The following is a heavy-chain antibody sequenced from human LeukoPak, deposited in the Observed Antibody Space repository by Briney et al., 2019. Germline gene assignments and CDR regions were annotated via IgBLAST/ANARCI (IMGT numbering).Heavy chain of an antibody. D-gene: IGHD2-2*01. J-gene: IGHJ6*03. V-gene: IGHV3-64*01. CDR3: ARGRRVVVPPGYMDV. CDR1: GFTFSSYA. CDR2: ISSNGGST. Sequence: QPGGSLRLSCAASGFTFSSYAMHWVRQAPGKGLEYVSAISSNGGSTYYANSVKGRFTISRDNSKNTLYLQMGSLRAEDMAVYYCARGRRVVVPPGYMDVWGKGTTVTVSS.